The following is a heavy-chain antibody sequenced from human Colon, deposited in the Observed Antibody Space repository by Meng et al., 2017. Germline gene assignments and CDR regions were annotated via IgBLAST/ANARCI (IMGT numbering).Heavy chain of an antibody. CDR1: GGSVSSASYY. J-gene: IGHJ4*02. V-gene: IGHV4-61*01. Sequence: QGHRTESGPGLVRPSETLSLTCNFSGGSVSSASYYWSWIRQPPGKGLEWIGLIHYSGSRNYNPSLKSRVTMSVDTSKNQVSLRLTSVTAADTAVYYCAGFYGSGTFEVHDYWGQGTLVTVSS. CDR3: AGFYGSGTFEVHDY. D-gene: IGHD3-10*01. CDR2: IHYSGSR.